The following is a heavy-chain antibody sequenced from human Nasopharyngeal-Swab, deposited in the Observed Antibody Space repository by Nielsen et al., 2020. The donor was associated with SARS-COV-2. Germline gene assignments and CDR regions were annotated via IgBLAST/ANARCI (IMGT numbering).Heavy chain of an antibody. Sequence: VCQAPGKGLEWVAYVSRSSSRSYYADSVEGRFTISRDNPKNSLFLQMDSLRDEDTAVYFCVRDVAMVGATLDTWGQGTLVTVSS. D-gene: IGHD1-26*01. CDR3: VRDVAMVGATLDT. V-gene: IGHV3-48*02. CDR2: VSRSSSRS. J-gene: IGHJ1*01.